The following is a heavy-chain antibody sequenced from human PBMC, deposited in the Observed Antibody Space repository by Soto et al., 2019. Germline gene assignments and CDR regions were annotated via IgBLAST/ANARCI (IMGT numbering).Heavy chain of an antibody. J-gene: IGHJ4*02. Sequence: GGSLRLSCPASGFTFSSYGMQWVRQAPGKGLEWVAVISYDGSNKYYADSVKGRFTISRDNSKNTLYLQMNSLRAEDTAVYYCAKSPSYPVHFDYWGQGTLVTVSS. CDR1: GFTFSSYG. CDR3: AKSPSYPVHFDY. D-gene: IGHD1-26*01. CDR2: ISYDGSNK. V-gene: IGHV3-30*18.